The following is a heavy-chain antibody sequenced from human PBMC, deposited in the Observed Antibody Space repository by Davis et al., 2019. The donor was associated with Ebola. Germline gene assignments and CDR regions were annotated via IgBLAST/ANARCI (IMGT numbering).Heavy chain of an antibody. CDR2: INAGNGNT. D-gene: IGHD4-11*01. CDR3: ARVGTYSNRRYGMDV. Sequence: ASVTVSRKASGYTFTSYAMHWVRQPPGQRLEWMGWINAGNGNTKYSQKFQGRVTITRDTSASTAYMELSSLRSEDTAVYYCARVGTYSNRRYGMDVWGQGNTVTVSS. CDR1: GYTFTSYA. V-gene: IGHV1-3*01. J-gene: IGHJ6*02.